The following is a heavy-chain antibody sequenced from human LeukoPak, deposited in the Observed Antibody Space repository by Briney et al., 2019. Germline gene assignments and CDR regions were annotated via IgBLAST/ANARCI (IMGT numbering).Heavy chain of an antibody. V-gene: IGHV4-38-2*02. CDR3: ARDHLANLASRLFDP. CDR2: IHHSGRT. J-gene: IGHJ5*02. CDR1: GYSISSDYY. Sequence: SETLSHTCTVSGYSISSDYYWGWIRQPPGTGLEWIGSIHHSGRTYYNPSLKSRVTISVDTSKNQFSLKLSSVTAADTAVYYCARDHLANLASRLFDPWGQGTLVTVSS. D-gene: IGHD3-3*01.